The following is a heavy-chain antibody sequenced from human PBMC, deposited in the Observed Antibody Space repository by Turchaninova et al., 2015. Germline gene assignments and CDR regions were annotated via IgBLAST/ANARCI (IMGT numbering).Heavy chain of an antibody. D-gene: IGHD6-13*01. CDR2: ISWDDDK. CDR3: AHRLLAAAGPFDY. V-gene: IGHV2-5*02. Sequence: QITFNESGLTLVKPTQTLTLTFTFPGFSPSTMGVSVGWIRPPPGTALELLALISWDDDKRHRPSLKCRPIITNDTPKKQVVLTLTDMDPVDTATYYCAHRLLAAAGPFDYWGQETRVTVSS. CDR1: GFSPSTMGVS. J-gene: IGHJ4*01.